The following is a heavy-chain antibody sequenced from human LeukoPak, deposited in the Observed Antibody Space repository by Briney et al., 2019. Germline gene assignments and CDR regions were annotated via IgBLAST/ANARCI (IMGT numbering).Heavy chain of an antibody. D-gene: IGHD5-18*01. CDR2: VYQSGTT. Sequence: PSETLSLTCTVSGFSISSGHYWGWVRQPPGAGLEWIGSVYQSGTTYYNPSLKSRVTTPVDMSKNQLSLRLRPVTAADTAVYYCARIFIRNGYSSYFDCWGQGTLVTVSS. J-gene: IGHJ4*02. CDR3: ARIFIRNGYSSYFDC. CDR1: GFSISSGHY. V-gene: IGHV4-38-2*02.